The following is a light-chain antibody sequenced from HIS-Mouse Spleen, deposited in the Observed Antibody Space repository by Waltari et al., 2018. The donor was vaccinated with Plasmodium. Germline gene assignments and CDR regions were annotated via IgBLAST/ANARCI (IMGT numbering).Light chain of an antibody. CDR3: LQDYNYPYT. V-gene: IGKV1-6*01. CDR2: AAS. CDR1: QGIRND. Sequence: AIQMTQSPSSLSASVGDSVTITCRASQGIRNDLGWYQQKPGKAPKPLISAASSLQSGVPSRFSGSGSGTDFTLTISSLQPEDFATYYCLQDYNYPYTFGQGTKLEIK. J-gene: IGKJ2*01.